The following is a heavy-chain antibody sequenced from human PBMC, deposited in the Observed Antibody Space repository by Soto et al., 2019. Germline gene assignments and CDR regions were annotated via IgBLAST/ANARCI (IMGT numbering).Heavy chain of an antibody. D-gene: IGHD3-22*01. CDR2: IYPGDTYT. J-gene: IGHJ3*02. V-gene: IGHV5-51*01. Sequence: GEAVKISRKGSGYSFTSYWIGWVRQMPGKGLEWMGIIYPGDTYTRYSPSFQGKVTVSADKTISTAYLQWSSLMASDTAMYYCASAPFTYYYDSSGSDDAFDIWGQGTMVTVS. CDR3: ASAPFTYYYDSSGSDDAFDI. CDR1: GYSFTSYW.